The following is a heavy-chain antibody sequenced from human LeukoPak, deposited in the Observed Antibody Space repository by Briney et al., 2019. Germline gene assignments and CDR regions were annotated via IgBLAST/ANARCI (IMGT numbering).Heavy chain of an antibody. D-gene: IGHD3-22*01. CDR1: GFTVSNNY. CDR2: IYSGGST. J-gene: IGHJ4*02. Sequence: GGSLRLSCAASGFTVSNNYMSWVRQAPGKGLEWVSVIYSGGSTYYADSVKGRFTISRDNSKNTLYHQMNSLRAEDTAVYYCARDFFYYDSSGYGYWGQGTLVTVSS. V-gene: IGHV3-66*01. CDR3: ARDFFYYDSSGYGY.